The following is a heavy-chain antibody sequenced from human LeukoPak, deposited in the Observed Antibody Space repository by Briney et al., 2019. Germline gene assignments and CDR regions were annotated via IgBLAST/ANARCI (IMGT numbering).Heavy chain of an antibody. CDR1: GYTLTGYY. CDR3: ARGAYYDSSGYRSVMGY. Sequence: ASVKVSCKASGYTLTGYYMHWVRQAPGQGLEWRGWINPNSGGTNYAQKFQGRVTMTRDTSISTAYMELSRLRSDDTAVYYCARGAYYDSSGYRSVMGYWGQGTLVTVSS. J-gene: IGHJ4*02. D-gene: IGHD3-22*01. V-gene: IGHV1-2*02. CDR2: INPNSGGT.